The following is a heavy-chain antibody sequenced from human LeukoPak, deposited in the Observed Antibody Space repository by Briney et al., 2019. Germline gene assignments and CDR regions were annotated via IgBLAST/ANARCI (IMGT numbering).Heavy chain of an antibody. J-gene: IGHJ5*01. CDR1: GFTFSRYW. Sequence: GGSLRLSCAASGFTFSRYWMNWVRQAPGKGLEWVANIKRDGNEKNYVDSVKGRFSISRDNAKNSLYLQMDSLRAEDTAVYYCAKEGAYPIITYDSWGQGALVTVSS. CDR3: AKEGAYPIITYDS. CDR2: IKRDGNEK. D-gene: IGHD3-10*01. V-gene: IGHV3-7*01.